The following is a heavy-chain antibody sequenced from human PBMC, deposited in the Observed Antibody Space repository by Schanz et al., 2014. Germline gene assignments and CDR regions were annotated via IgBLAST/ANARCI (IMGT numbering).Heavy chain of an antibody. Sequence: AQLVESGGGVVQPGRSLRLSCVASGFTFISYDIHWVRQAPGKGLEWVSSINSRSNFIYYADSVKGRFTISRDNAKNSLYLQMNSLRAEDTAVYYCAKDLYNYGIFDSWGQGTLVTVSS. D-gene: IGHD3-16*01. CDR3: AKDLYNYGIFDS. CDR1: GFTFISYD. CDR2: INSRSNFI. V-gene: IGHV3-21*04. J-gene: IGHJ5*01.